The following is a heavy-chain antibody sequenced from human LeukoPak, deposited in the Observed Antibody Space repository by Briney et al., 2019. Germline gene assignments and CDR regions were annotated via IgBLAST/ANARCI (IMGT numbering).Heavy chain of an antibody. J-gene: IGHJ5*02. Sequence: ASVKVSCKASGYTFTSYYMHWVRQAPGQGLEWMGIINPSGGSTSYAQKFQGRVTMTRDTSTSTVYMELSSLRSEDTAVYYCARGSAIFGVVINWFDPWGQGTLVTVSS. V-gene: IGHV1-46*01. CDR2: INPSGGST. CDR1: GYTFTSYY. CDR3: ARGSAIFGVVINWFDP. D-gene: IGHD3-3*01.